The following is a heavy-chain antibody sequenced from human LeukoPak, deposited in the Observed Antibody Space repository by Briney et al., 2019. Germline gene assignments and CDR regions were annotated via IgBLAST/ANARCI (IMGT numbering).Heavy chain of an antibody. D-gene: IGHD2-21*02. J-gene: IGHJ4*02. Sequence: ASVKVSGKASGYRFISNYIQWVRQAPGLGPEWMGWMHPGNGNTRYAEKFQGRVTLTRDTSINTAYMDLNSLRSDDTAVYYCAREGSYCVGGDCYSFDFWGQGTLITVSS. CDR1: GYRFISNY. V-gene: IGHV1-2*02. CDR2: MHPGNGNT. CDR3: AREGSYCVGGDCYSFDF.